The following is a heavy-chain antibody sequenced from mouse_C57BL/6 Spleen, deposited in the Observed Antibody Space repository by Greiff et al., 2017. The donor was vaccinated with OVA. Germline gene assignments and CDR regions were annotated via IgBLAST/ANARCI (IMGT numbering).Heavy chain of an antibody. CDR3: AREYGSSYGFAY. D-gene: IGHD1-1*01. CDR2: IYPGDGDT. CDR1: GYAFSSSW. Sequence: QVQLQQSGPELVKPGASVKISCKASGYAFSSSWMNWVKQRPGKGLEWIGRIYPGDGDTNYNGKFKGKATLTADKSSSTAYMQLSSLTSEDSAVCFCAREYGSSYGFAYWGQGTLVTVSA. J-gene: IGHJ3*01. V-gene: IGHV1-82*01.